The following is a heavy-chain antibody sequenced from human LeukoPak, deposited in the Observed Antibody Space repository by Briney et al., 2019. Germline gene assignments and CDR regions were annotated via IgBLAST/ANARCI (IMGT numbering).Heavy chain of an antibody. CDR1: GYTFTGYY. D-gene: IGHD4-17*01. Sequence: ASVKVSCKASGYTFTGYYMHWVRQAPGQGLEWMGWINPNSGGTNYAQKFQGRVTMTRDMSISTAYMELSRLRSDDTAVYYCARDQALATAPFDYWGQGTLVTVSS. J-gene: IGHJ4*02. V-gene: IGHV1-2*02. CDR3: ARDQALATAPFDY. CDR2: INPNSGGT.